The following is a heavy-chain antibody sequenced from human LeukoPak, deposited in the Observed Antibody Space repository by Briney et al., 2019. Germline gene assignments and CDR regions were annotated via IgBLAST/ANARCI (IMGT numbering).Heavy chain of an antibody. CDR1: GGSISSGDYY. V-gene: IGHV4-30-4*01. Sequence: TASETLSLTCTVSGGSISSGDYYWRWIRQPPGKGLEWIGYIYYSGSTYYNPSLKSRVTISVDTSKNQFSLKLSSVTAADTAVYYCARIAIAAAGGDDYWGQGTLVTVSS. CDR2: IYYSGST. D-gene: IGHD6-13*01. J-gene: IGHJ4*02. CDR3: ARIAIAAAGGDDY.